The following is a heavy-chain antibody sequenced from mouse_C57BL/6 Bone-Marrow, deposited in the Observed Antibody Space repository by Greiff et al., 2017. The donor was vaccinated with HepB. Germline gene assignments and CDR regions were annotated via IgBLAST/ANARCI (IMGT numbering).Heavy chain of an antibody. CDR3: ARGSWLLAWFAY. J-gene: IGHJ3*01. CDR1: GYTFTSYW. Sequence: QVQLQQPGAELVKPGASVKLSCKASGYTFTSYWMHWVKQRPGQGLEWIGMIHPNSGSTNYNEKFKSKATLTVDKSSSTAYMQLSSLTSEDSAVYYCARGSWLLAWFAYWGQGTLVTVSA. D-gene: IGHD2-3*01. CDR2: IHPNSGST. V-gene: IGHV1-64*01.